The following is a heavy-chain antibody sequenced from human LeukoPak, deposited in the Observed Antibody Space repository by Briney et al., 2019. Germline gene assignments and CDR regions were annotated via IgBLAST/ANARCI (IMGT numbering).Heavy chain of an antibody. CDR2: ISYDGSNK. V-gene: IGHV3-30*18. CDR3: AKILGGSSWYRAWVGYYYGMDV. D-gene: IGHD6-13*01. Sequence: GRSLRLSCAASGFTFSSYGMHWVRQAPGKGLEWVAVISYDGSNKYYADPVKGRFTISRDNSKNTLYLQMNSLRAEDTAVYYCAKILGGSSWYRAWVGYYYGMDVWGQGTTVTVSS. CDR1: GFTFSSYG. J-gene: IGHJ6*02.